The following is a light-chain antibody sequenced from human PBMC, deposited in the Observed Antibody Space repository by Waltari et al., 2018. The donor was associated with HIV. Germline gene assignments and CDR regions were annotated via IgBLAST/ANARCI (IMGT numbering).Light chain of an antibody. CDR3: AAWDDSLNGFV. CDR1: SSQLGSNT. Sequence: QSVLTQSPSASGTPGQRVTISCSGSSSQLGSNTVNWSQQPPGTAPKLLIYSNNQRPSGVPDRFSGSKSGTSASLAISGLQSEEEADYYCAAWDDSLNGFVFGGGTKLTVL. V-gene: IGLV1-44*01. J-gene: IGLJ2*01. CDR2: SNN.